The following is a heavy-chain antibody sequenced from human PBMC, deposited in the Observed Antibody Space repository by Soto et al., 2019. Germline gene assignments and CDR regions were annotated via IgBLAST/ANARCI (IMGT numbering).Heavy chain of an antibody. V-gene: IGHV5-51*01. CDR3: ARQISNFSDYSCDWNG. D-gene: IGHD4-4*01. J-gene: IGHJ6*02. CDR1: GYTFTDYW. Sequence: SGESLKISCKGSGYTFTDYWIGWVRQLPGKSLEWMGLIYPGDSDTRYIPSFQGHVTITFDKSTSTAHLQSNTLNASDTATYYCARQISNFSDYSCDWNGWHQVTTVT. CDR2: IYPGDSDT.